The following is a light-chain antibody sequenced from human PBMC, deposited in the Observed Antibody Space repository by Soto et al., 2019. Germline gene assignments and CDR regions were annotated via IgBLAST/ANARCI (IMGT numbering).Light chain of an antibody. CDR3: QQYNNWPPWT. CDR2: DAS. Sequence: EIVMTQSAAALSVSPGERATLSCRASQSVSNTLAWYQQKPGQAPRLLIYDASTRATGIPARFSGSGSGTEFTLTINSLQAEDCAVYYCQQYNNWPPWTFGQGTKVDIK. V-gene: IGKV3-15*01. CDR1: QSVSNT. J-gene: IGKJ1*01.